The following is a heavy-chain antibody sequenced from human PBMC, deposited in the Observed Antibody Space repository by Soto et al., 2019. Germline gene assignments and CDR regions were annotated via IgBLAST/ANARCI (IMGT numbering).Heavy chain of an antibody. Sequence: GGSLRLSCAASGFTFSNYAMSWVRQAPGKGLEWVSGISGRGDTTYYADSVKGRFTISRDNSKNTPYLQMNSLRAEDTAVYYCAKPQYDSSGYPVQFDYWGQGTLVTVSS. D-gene: IGHD3-22*01. CDR3: AKPQYDSSGYPVQFDY. CDR2: ISGRGDTT. CDR1: GFTFSNYA. V-gene: IGHV3-23*01. J-gene: IGHJ4*02.